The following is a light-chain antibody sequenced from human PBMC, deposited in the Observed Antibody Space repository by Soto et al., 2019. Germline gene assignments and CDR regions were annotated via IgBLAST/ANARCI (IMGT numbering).Light chain of an antibody. CDR3: QQRSNWPGVT. J-gene: IGKJ4*01. CDR1: QSVSSY. Sequence: EIVLTHSPATLSLSPGERATLSCRASQSVSSYLAWYQQKPGQAPRLLIYDASNRATGIPARFSGSGSGTDFTLTISSLEPEVFAVYYCQQRSNWPGVTFGGGTKVEIK. V-gene: IGKV3-11*01. CDR2: DAS.